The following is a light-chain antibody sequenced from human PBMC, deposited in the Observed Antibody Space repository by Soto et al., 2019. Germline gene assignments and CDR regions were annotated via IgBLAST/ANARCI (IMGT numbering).Light chain of an antibody. V-gene: IGKV1-6*01. J-gene: IGKJ1*01. CDR1: QGIRNE. CDR3: LQDYNYPRT. Sequence: AIQMTQSPSSLSASVGDRVTITCRASQGIRNELGWYQQKPGKAAKLLIYAASSLQTGVPSRFTGSGSGTDFTLTISSLQPEDFATYYCLQDYNYPRTFGKGTKVEVK. CDR2: AAS.